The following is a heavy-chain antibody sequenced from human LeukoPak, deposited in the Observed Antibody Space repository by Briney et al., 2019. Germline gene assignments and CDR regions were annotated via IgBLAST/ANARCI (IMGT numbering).Heavy chain of an antibody. V-gene: IGHV4-34*01. CDR1: GGSLSGYY. Sequence: SETLSLTCAVYGGSLSGYYWSWIRQPPGKGLEWIGEINHSGSTNYNPSLKSRVTISVDTSKNQFSLKLSSVTAADTAVYYCARSELRSAFDIWGQGTMVTVSS. D-gene: IGHD1-7*01. CDR2: INHSGST. J-gene: IGHJ3*02. CDR3: ARSELRSAFDI.